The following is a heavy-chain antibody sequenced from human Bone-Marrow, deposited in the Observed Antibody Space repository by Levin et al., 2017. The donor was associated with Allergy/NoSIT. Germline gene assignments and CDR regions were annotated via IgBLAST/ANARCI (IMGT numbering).Heavy chain of an antibody. V-gene: IGHV3-11*01. CDR3: ARGEPGRSSYAY. CDR1: GFILSDFY. D-gene: IGHD3-10*01. J-gene: IGHJ4*02. Sequence: LSLTCATSGFILSDFYINWIRQAPGKGLEWISYINSTGDITAYADSERGRFTISRDNAEHSVFLEMTSLSVEATAVYFCARGEPGRSSYAYWGQGSMLTVSS. CDR2: INSTGDIT.